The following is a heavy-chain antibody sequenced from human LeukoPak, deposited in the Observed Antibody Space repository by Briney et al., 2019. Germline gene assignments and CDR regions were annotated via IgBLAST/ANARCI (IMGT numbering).Heavy chain of an antibody. J-gene: IGHJ5*02. V-gene: IGHV6-1*01. CDR1: GDSVSSNSVT. CDR2: TYYRSTWYN. Sequence: SQTLSLTCAISGDSVSSNSVTWNWIRQSPSRGLEWLGRTYYRSTWYNDYAVSVRGRITVNPDTSKNQFSLHLTSVTAEDTAVYYCARNSSRTCTNTDCYPGGWLDTWGQGMEVTVSS. D-gene: IGHD2-8*01. CDR3: ARNSSRTCTNTDCYPGGWLDT.